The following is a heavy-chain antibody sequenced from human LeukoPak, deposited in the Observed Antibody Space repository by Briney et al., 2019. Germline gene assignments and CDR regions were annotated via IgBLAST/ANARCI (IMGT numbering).Heavy chain of an antibody. CDR1: GGSISSGDYY. CDR3: ARWVGATAAFDYFDY. Sequence: PSETLSLTCTVSGGSISSGDYYWSWIRQPPGKGLDWIGYIYYSGSTYYNPSLKSRVTISIDTSKNQFSLKLSSVTAADTAVYYCARWVGATAAFDYFDYWGQGTLVTVSS. V-gene: IGHV4-30-4*01. J-gene: IGHJ4*02. D-gene: IGHD1-26*01. CDR2: IYYSGST.